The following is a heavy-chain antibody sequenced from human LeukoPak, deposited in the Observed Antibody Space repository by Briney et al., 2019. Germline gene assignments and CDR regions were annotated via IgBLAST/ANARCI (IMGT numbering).Heavy chain of an antibody. Sequence: GGSLRLSCAASGFTFSSYAMHWVRQAPGKGLEWVAVISYDGSNKYYADSVKGRFTISRDNSKNTLYLQMNSLRAEDTAVYYRARGYSSGWYGFNFDYWGQGTLVTVSS. CDR3: ARGYSSGWYGFNFDY. CDR1: GFTFSSYA. V-gene: IGHV3-30*14. CDR2: ISYDGSNK. D-gene: IGHD6-19*01. J-gene: IGHJ4*02.